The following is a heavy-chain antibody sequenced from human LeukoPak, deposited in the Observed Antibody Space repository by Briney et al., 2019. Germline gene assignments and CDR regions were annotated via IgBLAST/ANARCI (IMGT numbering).Heavy chain of an antibody. CDR3: ASFCSSTSCYTWYYFDY. V-gene: IGHV3-66*02. J-gene: IGHJ4*02. CDR2: IYSGGST. Sequence: GGSLRLSRAASGFTVSSNYMSWVRQAPGKGLEWVSVIYSGGSTYYADSVKGRFTISRDNSKNTLYLQMNSLRAEDTAVYYCASFCSSTSCYTWYYFDYWGQGTLVTVSS. D-gene: IGHD2-2*02. CDR1: GFTVSSNY.